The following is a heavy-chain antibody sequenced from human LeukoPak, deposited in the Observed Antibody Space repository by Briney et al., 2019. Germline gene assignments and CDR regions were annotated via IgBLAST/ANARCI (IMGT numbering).Heavy chain of an antibody. CDR2: IYYSGST. CDR1: GGSISSHY. CDR3: ARDPPYSMFPNYWYFDL. D-gene: IGHD3-10*02. V-gene: IGHV4-59*11. J-gene: IGHJ2*01. Sequence: SETLSLTCTVSGGSISSHYWSWIRQPPGKGLEWIGYIYYSGSTNYNPSLKSRVTISVDTSKNQFSLKLSSVTAADTAVYYCARDPPYSMFPNYWYFDLWGCGTLVTVSS.